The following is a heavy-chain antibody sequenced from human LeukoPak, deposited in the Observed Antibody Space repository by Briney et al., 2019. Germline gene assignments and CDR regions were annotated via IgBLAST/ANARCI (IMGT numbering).Heavy chain of an antibody. V-gene: IGHV3-48*04. CDR3: ARGLEPVANY. J-gene: IGHJ4*02. CDR1: GFTLSSYT. D-gene: IGHD1-14*01. Sequence: GGSLRLSCAASGFTLSSYTMNWVRQAPGKGLEWVSYIDLSGSTLYYVDSVKGRFTISRDNAKNSLYLQMNSLRAEDTAVYYCARGLEPVANYWGQRTLVTVSS. CDR2: IDLSGSTL.